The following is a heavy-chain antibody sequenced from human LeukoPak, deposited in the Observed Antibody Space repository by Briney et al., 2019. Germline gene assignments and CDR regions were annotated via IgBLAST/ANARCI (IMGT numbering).Heavy chain of an antibody. CDR3: ARDGIVLLWFGDPPGSWFDP. CDR1: GGTFSSYA. D-gene: IGHD3-10*01. J-gene: IGHJ5*02. Sequence: SVKVSCKASGGTFSSYAISWVRQAPGQGLEWMGGIIPIFGTANYAQKFQGRVTITADESTSTAYMELSSLRSEDTAVYYCARDGIVLLWFGDPPGSWFDPWGQGTLVTVSS. V-gene: IGHV1-69*13. CDR2: IIPIFGTA.